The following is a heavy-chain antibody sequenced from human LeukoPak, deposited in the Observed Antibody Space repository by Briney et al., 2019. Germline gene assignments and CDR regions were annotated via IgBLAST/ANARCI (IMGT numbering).Heavy chain of an antibody. V-gene: IGHV3-21*01. J-gene: IGHJ6*03. CDR2: ISSSSSYM. CDR3: AREPSEEYYDILTGYQYYYYYMDV. Sequence: GGSLRLSCAASGFTFSSYSMNWVRQAPGKGLEWVSSISSSSSYMYYADSVKGRFTISRDNAKNSLYLQMNSLRAEDTAVYYCAREPSEEYYDILTGYQYYYYYMDVWGKGTTVTISS. D-gene: IGHD3-9*01. CDR1: GFTFSSYS.